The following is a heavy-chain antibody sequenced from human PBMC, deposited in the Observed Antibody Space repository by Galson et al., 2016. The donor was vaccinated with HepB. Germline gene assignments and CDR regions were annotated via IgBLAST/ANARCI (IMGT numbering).Heavy chain of an antibody. CDR3: ARVYCIGTNCYPPPSKGTFDI. D-gene: IGHD2-2*01. CDR1: GDSVSSNAAA. V-gene: IGHV6-1*01. J-gene: IGHJ3*02. Sequence: CAISGDSVSSNAAAWSWIRQSPSRGLEWLGRTYYRSKWYNDYAVSVKSRVTINPDTSKNQFSLQLSPVTPDGTAIYYCARVYCIGTNCYPPPSKGTFDIWGQGTVVTVSS. CDR2: TYYRSKWYN.